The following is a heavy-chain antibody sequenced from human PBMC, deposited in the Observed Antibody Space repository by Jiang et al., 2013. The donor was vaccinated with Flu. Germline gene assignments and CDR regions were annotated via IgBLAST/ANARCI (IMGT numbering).Heavy chain of an antibody. V-gene: IGHV1-46*01. Sequence: SGAEVKKPGASVKVSCKASGYTFTSYYMHWVRQAPGQGLEWMGIINPSGGSTSYAQKFQGRVTMTRDTSTSTVYMEPSSLRSEDTAVYYCARVRGIAAAEFDPWGQGTLVTVSS. CDR1: GYTFTSYY. CDR3: ARVRGIAAAEFDP. J-gene: IGHJ5*02. CDR2: INPSGGST. D-gene: IGHD6-13*01.